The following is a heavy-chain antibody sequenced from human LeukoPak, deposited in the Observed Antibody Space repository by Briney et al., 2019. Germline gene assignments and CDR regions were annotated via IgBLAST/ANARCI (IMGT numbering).Heavy chain of an antibody. V-gene: IGHV1-2*02. CDR3: ARSPDILTGENFDY. J-gene: IGHJ4*02. Sequence: ASAKVSCKASGYTFTDYYMHWVRQAPGQGLEWMGWINPKSRATNYAQNFQGRVTMTRDMSISTAYMELSRLRSDDTAVYYCARSPDILTGENFDYWGQGTLVTVSS. D-gene: IGHD3-9*01. CDR1: GYTFTDYY. CDR2: INPKSRAT.